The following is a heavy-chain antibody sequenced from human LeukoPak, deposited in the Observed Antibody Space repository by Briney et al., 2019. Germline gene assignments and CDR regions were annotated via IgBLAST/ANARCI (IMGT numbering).Heavy chain of an antibody. J-gene: IGHJ4*02. V-gene: IGHV5-51*01. Sequence: GESLKISFQGSGYRFSNYWIAWVRQVPGKGLEWMGVTGDSGTRYSPSFEGQVTMSVDKSINTAYLQWSSLKASDTAMYYCARHFGTGTPFDYWGQGTLVTVSS. CDR3: ARHFGTGTPFDY. CDR1: GYRFSNYW. CDR2: TGDSGT. D-gene: IGHD3/OR15-3a*01.